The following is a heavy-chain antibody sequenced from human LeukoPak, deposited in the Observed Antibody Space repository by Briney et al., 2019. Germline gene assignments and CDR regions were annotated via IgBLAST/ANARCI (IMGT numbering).Heavy chain of an antibody. Sequence: PWGSLRLSCAASGFTFSSYAMSWVRQAPGKGLEWVSAISGSGGSTYYADSVKGRFTISRDNSKNTLYLQMNSLRAEDTAVYYCAKDPWPRTSYYYYYMDVWGKGTTVTVSS. D-gene: IGHD1-14*01. V-gene: IGHV3-23*01. CDR2: ISGSGGST. CDR1: GFTFSSYA. J-gene: IGHJ6*03. CDR3: AKDPWPRTSYYYYYMDV.